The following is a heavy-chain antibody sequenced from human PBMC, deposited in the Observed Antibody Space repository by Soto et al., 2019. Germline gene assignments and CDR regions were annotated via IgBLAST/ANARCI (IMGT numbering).Heavy chain of an antibody. Sequence: SETLSLTCTVSGDSISSGGYYWSWIRQHPGKGLEWIGYISYSGSTYYNPSLKSGVTISVDTSKNQFSLKLTSVTAADTASYYCARSGSGSYLQGGEAYGMDVWGQGTTVTVSS. J-gene: IGHJ6*02. CDR3: ARSGSGSYLQGGEAYGMDV. D-gene: IGHD3-10*01. CDR1: GDSISSGGYY. CDR2: ISYSGST. V-gene: IGHV4-31*03.